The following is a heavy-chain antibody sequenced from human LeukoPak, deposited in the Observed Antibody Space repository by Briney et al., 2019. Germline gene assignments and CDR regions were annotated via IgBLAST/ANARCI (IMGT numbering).Heavy chain of an antibody. CDR3: AKDIAGSSGWNHFDY. Sequence: PGGSLRLSCAASGFTFSSYAMYWVRQAPGMGLEWVSIISDSGGSTQYADSVKGRFTISRDNSKNTLYLQMNSLRTEDTAVYHCAKDIAGSSGWNHFDYWGQGTLVTVSS. CDR2: ISDSGGST. J-gene: IGHJ4*02. CDR1: GFTFSSYA. V-gene: IGHV3-23*01. D-gene: IGHD6-19*01.